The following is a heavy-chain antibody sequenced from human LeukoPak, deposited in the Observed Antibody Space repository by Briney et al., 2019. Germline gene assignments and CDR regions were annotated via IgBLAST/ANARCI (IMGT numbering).Heavy chain of an antibody. J-gene: IGHJ3*02. CDR3: AKDYYDSSGYPPLDAFDI. CDR2: ISGSGGST. V-gene: IGHV3-23*01. Sequence: GGSLRLSCAASGFTFSSYAMSWVRQAPGKGLEWVSAISGSGGSTYYADSVKGRFTISRDNSKNTLYLQMNSLRAEDTAVYYCAKDYYDSSGYPPLDAFDIWAKGQWSPSLQ. CDR1: GFTFSSYA. D-gene: IGHD3-22*01.